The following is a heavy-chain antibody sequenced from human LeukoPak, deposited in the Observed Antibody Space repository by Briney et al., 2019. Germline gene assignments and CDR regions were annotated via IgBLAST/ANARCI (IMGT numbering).Heavy chain of an antibody. V-gene: IGHV3-7*01. CDR2: IKQDGSET. CDR1: EFIFSNYW. CDR3: ARDPGATWNY. Sequence: PGGSLRLSCAASEFIFSNYWMSWVRQAPGKGLEWVANIKQDGSETYYVDSVKGRFTISRDNAKNSLYLQMNSLRAEDTAVYYCARDPGATWNYWGQGTLVTVSS. D-gene: IGHD1-26*01. J-gene: IGHJ4*02.